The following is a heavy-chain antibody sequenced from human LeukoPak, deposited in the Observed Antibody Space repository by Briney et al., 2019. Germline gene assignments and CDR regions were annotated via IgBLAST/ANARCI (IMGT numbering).Heavy chain of an antibody. CDR3: AREGIAAAHDAFDI. CDR2: IYTSGST. J-gene: IGHJ3*02. CDR1: GGSISSGSYY. V-gene: IGHV4-61*02. D-gene: IGHD6-13*01. Sequence: SQTLSLTCTVPGGSISSGSYYWNWIRQPAGKGLEWIGRIYTSGSTNYNPSLKSRVTISVDTSKNQFSLKLSSVTAADTAVYYCAREGIAAAHDAFDIWGQGTMVTVSS.